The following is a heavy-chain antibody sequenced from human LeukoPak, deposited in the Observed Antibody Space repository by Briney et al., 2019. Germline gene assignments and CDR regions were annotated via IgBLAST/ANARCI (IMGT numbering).Heavy chain of an antibody. J-gene: IGHJ4*02. D-gene: IGHD3-10*01. CDR2: IWYDGSSK. Sequence: GGSLRLSCAASGFTFSSYGMHWVRQAPGKGLEWVAVIWYDGSSKYYADSVKGRFTISRDNSKDTLYLQMNSLRAEDTAVYYCAKDFSGDDYFDYWGQGTLVTVSS. CDR1: GFTFSSYG. V-gene: IGHV3-33*06. CDR3: AKDFSGDDYFDY.